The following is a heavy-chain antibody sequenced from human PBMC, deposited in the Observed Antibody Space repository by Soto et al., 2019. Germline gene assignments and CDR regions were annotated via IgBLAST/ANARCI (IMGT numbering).Heavy chain of an antibody. CDR2: ISGSGGST. Sequence: EVQLLESGGGLVQPGGSLRLSCAASGFTFSSYAMSWVRQAPGKGLEWVSAISGSGGSTYYEDSVKGRFTISRDNSKNTLYLQMNSRRAEDTAVYYCARRSSGWYFDYWGQGTLVTVSS. CDR3: ARRSSGWYFDY. J-gene: IGHJ4*02. V-gene: IGHV3-23*01. CDR1: GFTFSSYA. D-gene: IGHD6-19*01.